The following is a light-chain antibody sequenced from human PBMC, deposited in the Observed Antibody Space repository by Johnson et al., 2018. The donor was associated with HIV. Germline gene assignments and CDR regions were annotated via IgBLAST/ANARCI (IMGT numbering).Light chain of an antibody. CDR3: GTWDTSLSTGGV. V-gene: IGLV1-51*02. CDR1: SSTVGNNF. J-gene: IGLJ1*01. Sequence: QSVLTQPPSVSAAPGQKVTISCSGSSSTVGNNFVSWYQVLPGTAPKLLIYKDNERPSGIPDRFSGSMSGTSATLGINGLQTGDEADYYCGTWDTSLSTGGVFGTGTKVTVL. CDR2: KDN.